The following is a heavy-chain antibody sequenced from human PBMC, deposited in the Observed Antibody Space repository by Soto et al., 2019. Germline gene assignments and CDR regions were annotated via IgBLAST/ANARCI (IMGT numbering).Heavy chain of an antibody. J-gene: IGHJ4*02. D-gene: IGHD4-17*01. Sequence: GGSLRLSCAASGFTFSSYWMSWVRQAPGKGLEWVANIKQDGSEKYYVDSVKGRFTISRDNAKNSLYLQMNSLRAEDTAVYYCARDALFYGDYGLKGDYWGPGTLVTVSS. CDR1: GFTFSSYW. V-gene: IGHV3-7*01. CDR3: ARDALFYGDYGLKGDY. CDR2: IKQDGSEK.